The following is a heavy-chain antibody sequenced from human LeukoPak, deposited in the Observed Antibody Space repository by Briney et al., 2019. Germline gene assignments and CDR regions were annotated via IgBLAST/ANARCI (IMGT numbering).Heavy chain of an antibody. CDR3: AKDPRRGYCSGGSCYY. D-gene: IGHD2-15*01. V-gene: IGHV3-30*04. CDR2: ISYDGSNK. CDR1: GFTFSSYA. Sequence: GGSLRLSCAASGFTFSSYAMHWVRQAPGKGLEWVAVISYDGSNKYYADSVKGRFTTSRDNAKNSLYLQMNSLRAEDTAVYYCAKDPRRGYCSGGSCYYWGQGTLVTVSS. J-gene: IGHJ4*02.